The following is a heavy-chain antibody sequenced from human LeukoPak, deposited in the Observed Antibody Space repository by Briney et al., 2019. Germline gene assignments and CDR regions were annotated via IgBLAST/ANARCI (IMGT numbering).Heavy chain of an antibody. CDR2: IYYSGST. D-gene: IGHD6-13*01. CDR1: GGSISSYY. V-gene: IGHV4-59*12. Sequence: SETLSLTCTVSGGSISSYYWSWIRQPPGKGLEWIGYIYYSGSTNYNPSLKSRVTISVDTSKNQFSLKLSSVAAADTAVYYCARSKRYSSSWLPTNWFDPWGQGTLVTVSS. CDR3: ARSKRYSSSWLPTNWFDP. J-gene: IGHJ5*02.